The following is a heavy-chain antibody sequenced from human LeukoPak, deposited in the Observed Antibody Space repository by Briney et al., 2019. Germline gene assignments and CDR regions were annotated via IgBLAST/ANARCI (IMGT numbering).Heavy chain of an antibody. J-gene: IGHJ4*02. Sequence: GESLKISCKGSGYSFISYWIAWVRQMPGKGQEWMGIIYPGDSDTRYSPSFQGQVTISADKAITTAYLQWSSLKASDTAMYYCARREGAMSFDYWGQGTLVTVSS. V-gene: IGHV5-51*01. CDR2: IYPGDSDT. CDR3: ARREGAMSFDY. D-gene: IGHD1-26*01. CDR1: GYSFISYW.